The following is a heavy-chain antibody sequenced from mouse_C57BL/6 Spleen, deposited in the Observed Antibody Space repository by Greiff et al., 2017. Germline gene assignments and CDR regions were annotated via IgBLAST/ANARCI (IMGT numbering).Heavy chain of an antibody. J-gene: IGHJ1*03. D-gene: IGHD4-1*01. V-gene: IGHV2-6-1*01. Sequence: VQLKESGPGLVAPSQSLSITCTVSGFSLTSYGVHWVRQPPGKGLEWLVVIRSDGSTTYNSALKSRLSISKDNSKSQGFLKMNSLQTDDTAMYYGARHALTGAYCYFDVWGTGTTVTVSS. CDR1: GFSLTSYG. CDR3: ARHALTGAYCYFDV. CDR2: IRSDGST.